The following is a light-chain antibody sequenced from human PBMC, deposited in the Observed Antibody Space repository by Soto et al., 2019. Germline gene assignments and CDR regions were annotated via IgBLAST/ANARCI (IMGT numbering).Light chain of an antibody. J-gene: IGKJ1*01. CDR3: QQYGSSLRT. Sequence: EIVMTQAPATLSVSPGERATLSCRASQSVSSNLAWYQQKPGQAPRTFIYGASSRATGIPDRFSGSGSGTDGTLTISRLEKEDGAVYYCQQYGSSLRTFGQGTKVDIK. V-gene: IGKV3-20*01. CDR1: QSVSSN. CDR2: GAS.